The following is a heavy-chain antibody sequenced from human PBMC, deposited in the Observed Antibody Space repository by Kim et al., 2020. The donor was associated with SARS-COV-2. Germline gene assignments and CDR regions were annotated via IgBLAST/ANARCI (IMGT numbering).Heavy chain of an antibody. CDR3: ASYYYDSSGYYCEY. D-gene: IGHD3-22*01. Sequence: NPSRKSRVTISVDASKNQFSLKLSSVTAADTAVYYCASYYYDSSGYYCEYWGQGTLVTVSS. V-gene: IGHV4-4*09. J-gene: IGHJ4*02.